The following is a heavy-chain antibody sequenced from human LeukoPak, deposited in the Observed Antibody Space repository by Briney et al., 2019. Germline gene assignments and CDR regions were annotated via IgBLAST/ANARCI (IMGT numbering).Heavy chain of an antibody. D-gene: IGHD3-3*01. Sequence: ASVKVSCKAHGYTFTTFYLHWVRQAPGQGLEWMGIINPIGGSTIYAERFQGRVTMTRVMSTSTVYMELSSLRSEDTAVYYCARAYDFWSGPDEYWGQGTLVTVSS. CDR2: INPIGGST. V-gene: IGHV1-46*01. J-gene: IGHJ4*02. CDR1: GYTFTTFY. CDR3: ARAYDFWSGPDEY.